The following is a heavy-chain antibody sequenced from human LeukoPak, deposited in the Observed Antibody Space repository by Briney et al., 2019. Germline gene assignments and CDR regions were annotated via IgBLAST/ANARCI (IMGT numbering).Heavy chain of an antibody. D-gene: IGHD5-18*01. Sequence: GGSLRLSCAASESSFSSYWMSWVRQAPGKGLEWVANIKQDGSEKYYVDSVKGRFTISRDNAKNSLYLQMNSLRAEDTAVYYCAKDPVDTAMVLSFDYWGQGTLVTVSS. J-gene: IGHJ4*02. CDR2: IKQDGSEK. CDR3: AKDPVDTAMVLSFDY. CDR1: ESSFSSYW. V-gene: IGHV3-7*01.